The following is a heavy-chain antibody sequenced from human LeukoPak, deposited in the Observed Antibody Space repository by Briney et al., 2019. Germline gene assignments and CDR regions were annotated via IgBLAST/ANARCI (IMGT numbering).Heavy chain of an antibody. CDR1: GGSISSGGYS. CDR3: ARVNDRYSGYDLFDY. Sequence: SETLSLTCAVSGGSISSGGYSWSWIRQPPGKGLEWIGYIYHSGSTYYNPSLKSRVTISVDRSKNQFSLKLSSVTAADTAVYYCARVNDRYSGYDLFDYWGQGTLVTVSS. D-gene: IGHD5-12*01. V-gene: IGHV4-30-2*01. J-gene: IGHJ4*02. CDR2: IYHSGST.